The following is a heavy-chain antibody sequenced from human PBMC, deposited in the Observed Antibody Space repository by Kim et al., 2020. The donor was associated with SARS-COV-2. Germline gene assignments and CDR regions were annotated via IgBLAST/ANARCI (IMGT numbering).Heavy chain of an antibody. Sequence: GGSLRLSCAASGFTFSPYAMTWVRQAPGKGLEWVSAISGSGGSTYYADSVKGRFTISRDNSKNTLFLQMNSLRAEDTAVYSCAKDHRVDRYSDSSGPAFDDWGQGTLVTVSS. CDR3: AKDHRVDRYSDSSGPAFDD. CDR2: ISGSGGST. J-gene: IGHJ4*02. V-gene: IGHV3-23*01. D-gene: IGHD3-22*01. CDR1: GFTFSPYA.